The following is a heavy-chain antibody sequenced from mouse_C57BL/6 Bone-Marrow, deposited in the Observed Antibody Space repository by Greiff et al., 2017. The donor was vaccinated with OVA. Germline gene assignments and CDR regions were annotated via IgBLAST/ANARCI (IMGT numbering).Heavy chain of an antibody. CDR3: ARWAPYRFAD. CDR2: IYPRSGNT. J-gene: IGHJ3*01. Sequence: VQLQESGAELARPGASVKLSCKASGYTFTSYGISWVKQRTGQGLEWIGEIYPRSGNTYYNEKFKGKATLTADKSSSTAYMELRSLTSEDSAVYFCARWAPYRFADWGQGTLVTVSA. CDR1: GYTFTSYG. V-gene: IGHV1-81*01.